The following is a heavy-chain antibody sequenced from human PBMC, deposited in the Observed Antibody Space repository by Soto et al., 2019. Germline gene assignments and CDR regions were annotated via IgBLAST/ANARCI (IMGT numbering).Heavy chain of an antibody. CDR2: IIPILGIA. Sequence: ASVKVSCKASGGTFSSYTISWVRQAPGQGLEWMGRIIPILGIANYAQKFQGRVTITADKSTSTAYMELSSLRSEDTAVYYCASLIAARPGPFDYWGQGTLVTVSS. V-gene: IGHV1-69*02. J-gene: IGHJ4*02. D-gene: IGHD6-6*01. CDR3: ASLIAARPGPFDY. CDR1: GGTFSSYT.